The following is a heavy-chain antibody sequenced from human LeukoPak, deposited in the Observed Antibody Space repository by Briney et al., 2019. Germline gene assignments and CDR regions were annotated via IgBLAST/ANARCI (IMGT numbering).Heavy chain of an antibody. Sequence: ASVKVSCKASGYTFTSYGISWVRQAPGQGPEWMGWISAYNGNTNYAQKLQGRVTMTTDTSTSTAYMELRSLRSDDTAVYYCARDSADHLGYCSSTSCYRDAFDIWGQGTMVTVSS. D-gene: IGHD2-2*02. CDR1: GYTFTSYG. CDR3: ARDSADHLGYCSSTSCYRDAFDI. V-gene: IGHV1-18*01. J-gene: IGHJ3*02. CDR2: ISAYNGNT.